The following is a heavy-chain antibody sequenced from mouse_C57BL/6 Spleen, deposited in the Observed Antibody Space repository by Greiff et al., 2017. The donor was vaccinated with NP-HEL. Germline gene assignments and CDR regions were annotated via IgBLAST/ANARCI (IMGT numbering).Heavy chain of an antibody. D-gene: IGHD1-1*01. CDR1: GYTFTDYH. J-gene: IGHJ2*01. Sequence: EVQLQQSGPELVKPGASVKIPCKASGYTFTDYHMDWVKQSHGKSLEWIGDINPNNGGTIYNQKFKGKATLTVDKSSSTAYMELRSLTSEDTAVYYCARGLRARTVVATDYFDYWGQGTTLTVSS. CDR2: INPNNGGT. V-gene: IGHV1-18*01. CDR3: ARGLRARTVVATDYFDY.